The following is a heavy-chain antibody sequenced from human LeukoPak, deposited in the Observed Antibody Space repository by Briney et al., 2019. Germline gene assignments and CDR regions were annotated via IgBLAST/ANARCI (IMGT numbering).Heavy chain of an antibody. J-gene: IGHJ4*02. CDR1: GGTFSSYT. V-gene: IGHV1-69*13. D-gene: IGHD3-22*01. CDR2: IIPIFGTA. Sequence: SVKVSCKASGGTFSSYTISWVRQAPGQGLEWMGGIIPIFGTANYAQKFQGRVTITADESTSTAYMELSSLRSEDTAVYYCARAIVVGDYYFDYWGQGTLVTVSS. CDR3: ARAIVVGDYYFDY.